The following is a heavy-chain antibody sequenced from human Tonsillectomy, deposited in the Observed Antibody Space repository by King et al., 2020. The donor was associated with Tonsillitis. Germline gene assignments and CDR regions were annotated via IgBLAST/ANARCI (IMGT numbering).Heavy chain of an antibody. CDR2: IKSKTDGGTT. J-gene: IGHJ6*04. V-gene: IGHV3-15*01. CDR3: TTVPIWGVVEDV. CDR1: GFTFNNAW. D-gene: IGHD3-16*01. Sequence: EVQLVESGGGLVKPGGSLRLSCAASGFTFNNAWMSWVRQAPGKGLEWVGRIKSKTDGGTTDYAAPVQGRFTIARDDSKNTLYLQMNSLKTEDTAVYYCTTVPIWGVVEDVWGKGTTVTVSS.